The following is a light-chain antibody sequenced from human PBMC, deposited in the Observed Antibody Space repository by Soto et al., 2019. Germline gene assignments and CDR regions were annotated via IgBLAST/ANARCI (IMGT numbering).Light chain of an antibody. J-gene: IGLJ1*01. CDR3: SSYTRSSTFV. CDR1: SSEVGGYKY. CDR2: GVS. Sequence: QSVLTQPAPLSGSPGQSITISCTGTSSEVGGYKYVSWFQQHPGKAPKLMIYGVSNRPSGVSHRFSGSKSGNTASLIISGLQAEDAADYYCSSYTRSSTFVFGTGTKLTVL. V-gene: IGLV2-14*01.